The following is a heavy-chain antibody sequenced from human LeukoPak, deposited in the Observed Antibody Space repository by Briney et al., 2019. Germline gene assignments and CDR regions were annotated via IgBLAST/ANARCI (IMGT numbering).Heavy chain of an antibody. D-gene: IGHD2-15*01. CDR2: MNPNSGNT. J-gene: IGHJ6*03. CDR1: GYTFTSYD. Sequence: ASVKVSCKASGYTFTSYDINWVRQATGQGLEWMGWMNPNSGNTGFAQKFQGRVTMTRSTSISTAYMELSSLRSEDTAVYYCARGGGVGYCSGRSCYAPIKDYYYMDVWGKGTTVTISS. V-gene: IGHV1-8*01. CDR3: ARGGGVGYCSGRSCYAPIKDYYYMDV.